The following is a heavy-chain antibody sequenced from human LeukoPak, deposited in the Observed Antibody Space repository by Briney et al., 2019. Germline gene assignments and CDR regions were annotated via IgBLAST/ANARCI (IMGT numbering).Heavy chain of an antibody. D-gene: IGHD1-26*01. CDR2: ISWNSGSI. CDR1: GFTFDDYA. V-gene: IGHV3-9*01. J-gene: IGHJ4*02. Sequence: GGSMRLSSAASGFTFDDYAMHWVRQAPGKGLEWVSGISWNSGSIGYADSVKGRFTISRDNAKNSLYLQMNSLRAEDTAVYYCAKDKWELPLGDYYFDYWGQGTLVTVSS. CDR3: AKDKWELPLGDYYFDY.